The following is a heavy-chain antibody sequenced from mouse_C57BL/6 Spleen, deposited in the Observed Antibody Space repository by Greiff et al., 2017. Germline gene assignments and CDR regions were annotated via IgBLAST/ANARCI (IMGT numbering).Heavy chain of an antibody. Sequence: QVQLQQPGAELVKPGASVKLSCKASGYTFTSYWMQWVKQRPGQGLEWIGEIDPSDSYTNYNQKFKGKATLTVDTSSSTAYMPLSSLTSEDSAVYYFARSYGSSYEGYFDYWGQGTTLTVSS. D-gene: IGHD1-1*01. CDR1: GYTFTSYW. J-gene: IGHJ2*01. V-gene: IGHV1-50*01. CDR2: IDPSDSYT. CDR3: ARSYGSSYEGYFDY.